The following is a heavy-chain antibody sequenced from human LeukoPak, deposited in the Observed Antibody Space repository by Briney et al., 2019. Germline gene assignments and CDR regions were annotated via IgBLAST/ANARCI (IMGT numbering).Heavy chain of an antibody. Sequence: GRSLRLSCAASEFTFVRYAMNWVRQAPGKGLEWVSYISSSSFKIGYADSVKGRFTISRDNSKNTLYLQMNSLRAGDTAVYYCARSIAVAGTLLPLDYWGQGTLVTVSS. CDR3: ARSIAVAGTLLPLDY. CDR2: ISSSSFKI. D-gene: IGHD6-19*01. V-gene: IGHV3-48*04. J-gene: IGHJ4*02. CDR1: EFTFVRYA.